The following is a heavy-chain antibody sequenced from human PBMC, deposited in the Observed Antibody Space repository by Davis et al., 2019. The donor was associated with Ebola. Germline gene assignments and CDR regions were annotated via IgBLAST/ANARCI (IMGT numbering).Heavy chain of an antibody. D-gene: IGHD3-10*01. CDR1: GFTFSGSA. Sequence: GESLKISCAASGFTFSGSAMHWVRQASGKGLEWVGRIRSKANSYATAYAASVKGRFTISRDDSKNTAYLQMNSLRAEDTAVYYCAKDPGEGWGQGTLVTVSS. J-gene: IGHJ4*02. CDR2: IRSKANSYAT. V-gene: IGHV3-73*01. CDR3: AKDPGEG.